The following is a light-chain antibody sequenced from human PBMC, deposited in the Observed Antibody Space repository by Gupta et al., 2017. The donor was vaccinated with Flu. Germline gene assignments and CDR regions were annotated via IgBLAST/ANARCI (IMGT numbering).Light chain of an antibody. CDR1: QTISRN. CDR2: GAS. J-gene: IGKJ2*01. Sequence: TLSASVGDRVTITCRASQTISRNLNWYQQKVGTAPKLLIYGASILHTGVPPRFSGSGSGTDFTLAISSLQPEDFATYYCQETYTTPRAYTFGQGTKLEIK. CDR3: QETYTTPRAYT. V-gene: IGKV1-39*01.